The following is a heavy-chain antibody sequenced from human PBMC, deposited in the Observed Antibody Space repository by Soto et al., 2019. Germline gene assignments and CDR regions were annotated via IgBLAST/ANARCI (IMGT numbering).Heavy chain of an antibody. CDR1: GGAFNGYY. CDR2: INHSGRT. J-gene: IGHJ4*02. CDR3: ARWGAALIRGAIRGLDY. D-gene: IGHD3-10*01. Sequence: QVQLQQWGAGLLKPSDTLSLTCAVSGGAFNGYYWTWIRQSPGKGLEWIGEINHSGRTDSNPSLKSRVTMSIDTSKKVLSLNLTSVTAADTAVYFCARWGAALIRGAIRGLDYWGQGTVVTVYS. V-gene: IGHV4-34*01.